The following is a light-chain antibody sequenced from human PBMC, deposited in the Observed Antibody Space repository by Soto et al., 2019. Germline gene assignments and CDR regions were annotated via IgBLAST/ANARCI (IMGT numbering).Light chain of an antibody. Sequence: EIVLTQSPATLSLSPGETATLSCRASQSIGSYLAWYQQKPGQSPRLLIYDASNRATGIPARFSGSGAGTAFTLTISRLEPEDFAVYYCQQRSNWITFGGGTKVEV. CDR2: DAS. V-gene: IGKV3-11*01. CDR1: QSIGSY. CDR3: QQRSNWIT. J-gene: IGKJ4*01.